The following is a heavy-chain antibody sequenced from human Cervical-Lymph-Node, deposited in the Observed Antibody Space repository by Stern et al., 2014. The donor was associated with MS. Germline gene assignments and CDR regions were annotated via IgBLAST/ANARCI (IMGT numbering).Heavy chain of an antibody. Sequence: VQLVESGGGLVQPGGALRLSCAASGFTFRSAWIYWVRQATGKGLVCVSRINIDGSSTYYAAYVKGGFNPSRDNAKSTLYLQMNSLRAEDTAVYYCTSGNYGMDVWGQGTTVTVSS. D-gene: IGHD1-26*01. J-gene: IGHJ6*02. CDR2: INIDGSST. CDR3: TSGNYGMDV. V-gene: IGHV3-74*01. CDR1: GFTFRSAW.